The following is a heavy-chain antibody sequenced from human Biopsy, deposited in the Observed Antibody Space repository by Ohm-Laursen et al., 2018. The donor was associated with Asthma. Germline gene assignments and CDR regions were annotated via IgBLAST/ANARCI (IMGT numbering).Heavy chain of an antibody. CDR1: GFTVSRDH. CDR2: IYSGGTS. V-gene: IGHV3-53*01. J-gene: IGHJ4*02. D-gene: IGHD6-19*01. CDR3: ARGDSSGWSHYYFDY. Sequence: SLRLSCSASGFTVSRDHMFWVRQAPGKGLEWVSVIYSGGTSHTADSVRGRFTISRDLSKNTLHLRMHSLRVEDTAVYYCARGDSSGWSHYYFDYWGQGTLVTVSS.